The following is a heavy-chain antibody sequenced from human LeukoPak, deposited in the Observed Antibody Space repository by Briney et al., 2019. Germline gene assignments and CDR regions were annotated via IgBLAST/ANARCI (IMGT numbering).Heavy chain of an antibody. CDR2: ISYDGSNK. Sequence: GRSLRLSRAASGFTFSSYAMHWVRQAPGKGLEWVAVISYDGSNKYYADSVKGRFTISRDNSKNTLYLQMNSLRAEDTAVYYCARESDDYGDYVFDYWGQGTLVTVSS. CDR1: GFTFSSYA. CDR3: ARESDDYGDYVFDY. D-gene: IGHD4-17*01. V-gene: IGHV3-30-3*01. J-gene: IGHJ4*02.